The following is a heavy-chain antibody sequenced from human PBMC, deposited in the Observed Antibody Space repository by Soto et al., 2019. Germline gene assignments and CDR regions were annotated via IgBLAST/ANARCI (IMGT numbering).Heavy chain of an antibody. CDR1: GFTFGDYA. V-gene: IGHV3-49*03. CDR3: TRLHVLRFLEWLSVDI. CDR2: IRRKAYGGTT. D-gene: IGHD3-3*01. Sequence: GGSLRLSCTASGFTFGDYAMSWFRQAPGKGREWVGFIRRKAYGGTTEYAASVKGRFTISRDDSKSIAYLQMNSLKTEDTAVYYCTRLHVLRFLEWLSVDIWGQGTMVTVSS. J-gene: IGHJ3*02.